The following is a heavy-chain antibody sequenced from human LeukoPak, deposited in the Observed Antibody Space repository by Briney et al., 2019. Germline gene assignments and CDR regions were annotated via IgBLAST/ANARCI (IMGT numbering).Heavy chain of an antibody. CDR1: GYTFTGYY. CDR2: INPNSGGT. CDR3: ARDLMGATIFDY. J-gene: IGHJ4*02. Sequence: PSASVTVSCKASGYTFTGYYMHWVRQAPGQGLEWMGWINPNSGGTNYAQKFQGRVTMTRDTSISTAYMELSRLRSDDTAVYYCARDLMGATIFDYWGQGTLVTVSS. D-gene: IGHD1-26*01. V-gene: IGHV1-2*02.